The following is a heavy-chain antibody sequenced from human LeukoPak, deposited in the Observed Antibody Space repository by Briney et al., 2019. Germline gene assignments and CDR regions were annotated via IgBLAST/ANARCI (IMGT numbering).Heavy chain of an antibody. CDR2: MNPNSGNT. CDR3: ARREKQQLARDFDY. J-gene: IGHJ4*02. V-gene: IGHV1-8*01. CDR1: GYTFTSYD. Sequence: ASVKVSCKASGYTFTSYDINWVRQATGQGLEWMGWMNPNSGNTGYAQKFQGRVTMTRNTSISTAYMELSSLRSKDTAVYYCARREKQQLARDFDYWGQGTLVTVSS. D-gene: IGHD6-13*01.